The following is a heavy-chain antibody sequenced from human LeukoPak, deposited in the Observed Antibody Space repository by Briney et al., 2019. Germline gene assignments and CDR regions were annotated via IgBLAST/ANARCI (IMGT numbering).Heavy chain of an antibody. CDR3: AKGSAYYDFYYMVV. V-gene: IGHV3-23*01. CDR1: GFRSSGYA. CDR2: ISGSGDTT. Sequence: GGSLRLSCAGSGFRSSGYAMSWVRQAPGKGLDWVSTISGSGDTTYYADSVKGRFAISRDNAKNTLDLQMNSLTAEDTAVYYCAKGSAYYDFYYMVVCGKGTTVTVSS. J-gene: IGHJ6*03.